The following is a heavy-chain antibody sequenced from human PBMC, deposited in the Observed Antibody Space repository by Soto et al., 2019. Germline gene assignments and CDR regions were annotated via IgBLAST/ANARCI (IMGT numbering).Heavy chain of an antibody. CDR3: AISTTVTSSSY. V-gene: IGHV3-66*01. D-gene: IGHD4-17*01. Sequence: GGSLRLSCAASGFTVTGNYMSWVRQAPGKGLEWVSVIYSGGSTYYADSVKGRFTISRDNSKNTLYLQMNSLRAEDTALYYCAISTTVTSSSYWGQGTLVTVSS. J-gene: IGHJ4*02. CDR1: GFTVTGNY. CDR2: IYSGGST.